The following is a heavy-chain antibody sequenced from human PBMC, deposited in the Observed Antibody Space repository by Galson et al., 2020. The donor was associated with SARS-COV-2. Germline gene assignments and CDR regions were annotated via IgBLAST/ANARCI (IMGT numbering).Heavy chain of an antibody. V-gene: IGHV4-31*02. CDR2: IYYSGST. J-gene: IGHJ3*02. CDR3: AKYGAWGAFDI. D-gene: IGHD4-17*01. Sequence: LEWIGYIYYSGSTYYNPSLKSRVTISVDTSKNQFSLKLSSVTAADTAVYYCAKYGAWGAFDIWGQGTMVTVSS.